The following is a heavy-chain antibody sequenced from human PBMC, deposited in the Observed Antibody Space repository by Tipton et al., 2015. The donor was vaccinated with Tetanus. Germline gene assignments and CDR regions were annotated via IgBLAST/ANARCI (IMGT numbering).Heavy chain of an antibody. Sequence: SLRLSCAASGFTVSSNYMSWVRQAPGKGLEWVSIIYSGGRTYYADSVKGRFTISRDNSKNMLFLQMNSMRAEDTAVYFCARRSLTNYGLDVWGQGTPVTVSS. CDR3: ARRSLTNYGLDV. J-gene: IGHJ6*02. D-gene: IGHD1-1*01. CDR1: GFTVSSNY. CDR2: IYSGGRT. V-gene: IGHV3-53*01.